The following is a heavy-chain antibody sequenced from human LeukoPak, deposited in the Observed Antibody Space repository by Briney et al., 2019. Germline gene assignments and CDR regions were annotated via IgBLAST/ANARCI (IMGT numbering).Heavy chain of an antibody. CDR2: INPNSGGT. Sequence: ASVKVSCKASGYTFTGYYMHWVRQAPGQGLEWMGWINPNSGGTNYAQKFQGRVTMTRDTSISTAYMELSRLRSDDTAVYYCARDPSGSHYNHPFDYWGQGTLVTVSS. CDR3: ARDPSGSHYNHPFDY. V-gene: IGHV1-2*02. J-gene: IGHJ4*02. CDR1: GYTFTGYY. D-gene: IGHD1-26*01.